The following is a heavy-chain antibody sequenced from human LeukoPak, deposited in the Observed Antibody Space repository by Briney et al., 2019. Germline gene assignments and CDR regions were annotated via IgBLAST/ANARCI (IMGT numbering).Heavy chain of an antibody. CDR1: GFTFSSYA. CDR3: ARGKISGYDPPAYYYYGMDV. D-gene: IGHD5-12*01. J-gene: IGHJ6*02. V-gene: IGHV3-23*01. CDR2: ISGSGGST. Sequence: GGSLRLSCAASGFTFSSYAMSWVRQAPGKGLEWVSGISGSGGSTDYADSVKGRFTISRDNSKNTLYVHMNSLRVEDTAVYYCARGKISGYDPPAYYYYGMDVWGQGTTVTVSS.